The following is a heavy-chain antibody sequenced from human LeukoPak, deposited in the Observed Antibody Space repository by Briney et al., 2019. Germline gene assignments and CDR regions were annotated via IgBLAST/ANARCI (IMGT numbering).Heavy chain of an antibody. D-gene: IGHD4-23*01. V-gene: IGHV3-53*01. Sequence: GGSLRLSCAASGFTVSNNFMSWVRQAPGKGLEWVSVIYSGGSTYYADSVKGRFNISRDNAKNSLYLQMNSLRAEDTAVYYCATDYAGNSLWYYYGLGVWGQGTTVTVSS. CDR3: ATDYAGNSLWYYYGLGV. CDR1: GFTVSNNF. CDR2: IYSGGST. J-gene: IGHJ6*02.